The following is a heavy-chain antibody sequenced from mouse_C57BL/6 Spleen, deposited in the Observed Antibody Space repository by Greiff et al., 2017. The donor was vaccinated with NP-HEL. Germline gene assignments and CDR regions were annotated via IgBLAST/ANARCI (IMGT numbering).Heavy chain of an antibody. J-gene: IGHJ3*01. CDR2: INPNNGGT. D-gene: IGHD2-5*01. CDR3: APHYSNSWFAY. CDR1: GYTFTDYY. Sequence: EVQLQQSGPELVKPGASVKISCKASGYTFTDYYMNWVKQSHGKSLEWIGDINPNNGGTSYNQKFKGKATLTVDKSSSTAYMELRSLTSEDSAVYYCAPHYSNSWFAYWGQGTLVTVSA. V-gene: IGHV1-26*01.